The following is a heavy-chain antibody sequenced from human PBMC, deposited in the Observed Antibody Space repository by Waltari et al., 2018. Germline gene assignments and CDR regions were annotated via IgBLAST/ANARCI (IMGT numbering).Heavy chain of an antibody. D-gene: IGHD5-18*01. CDR1: GFTFSSYE. CDR3: ARERRGYSSGSDY. Sequence: EVQLVESGGGLVQPGGSLRLSCAASGFTFSSYEMNWVRQAPGKGLEWVSYISRSGSTIYYADSVKGRCTISRDNAKNSLYLQMNSLRAEDTAVYYCARERRGYSSGSDYWGQGTLVTVSS. CDR2: ISRSGSTI. V-gene: IGHV3-48*03. J-gene: IGHJ4*02.